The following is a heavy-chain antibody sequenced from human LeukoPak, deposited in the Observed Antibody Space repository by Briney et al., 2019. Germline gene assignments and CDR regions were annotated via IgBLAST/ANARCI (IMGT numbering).Heavy chain of an antibody. CDR1: GFTFSSYA. V-gene: IGHV3-23*01. CDR3: AKSPAPYCGGDCYLDY. CDR2: ISGSGSST. Sequence: GGSLRLSCAASGFTFSSYAMSWVRQAPGKGLEWVSAISGSGSSTYYADSVKGRFTISRDNSKNTLYLQMNSLRAEDTAVYYCAKSPAPYCGGDCYLDYWGQGTLVTVSS. J-gene: IGHJ4*02. D-gene: IGHD2-21*01.